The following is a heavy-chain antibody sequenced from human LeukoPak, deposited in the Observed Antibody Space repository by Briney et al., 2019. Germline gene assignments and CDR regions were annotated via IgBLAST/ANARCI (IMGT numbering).Heavy chain of an antibody. J-gene: IGHJ4*02. Sequence: PGGSLRLSCVAPGLTLSNYWMSWVRQAPGKGLEWVATIKPDGSEKYYVDSVKGRFTISRDNSKNTLYLQMNSLRAEDTAVYYCARDLSGYSGYGDYWGQGTLVTVSS. CDR2: IKPDGSEK. V-gene: IGHV3-7*01. CDR1: GLTLSNYW. CDR3: ARDLSGYSGYGDY. D-gene: IGHD5-12*01.